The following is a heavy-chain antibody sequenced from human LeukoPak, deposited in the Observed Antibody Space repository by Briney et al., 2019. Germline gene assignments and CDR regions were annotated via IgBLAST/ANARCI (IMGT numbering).Heavy chain of an antibody. J-gene: IGHJ6*03. CDR2: IYTSGGT. CDR3: ARHRAGYSSSWATIGYYYYYMDV. D-gene: IGHD6-13*01. Sequence: SETLSLTSTVSGGSISSYYSSCIRHPPAKGLEWIGYIYTSGGTNYNPSLKSRVTISVDTSKNQFSLKLSSVTAADTAVYYCARHRAGYSSSWATIGYYYYYMDVWGKGTTVTVSS. CDR1: GGSISSYY. V-gene: IGHV4-4*09.